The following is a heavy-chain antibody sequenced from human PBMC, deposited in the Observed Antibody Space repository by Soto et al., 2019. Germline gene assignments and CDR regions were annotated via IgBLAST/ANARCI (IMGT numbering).Heavy chain of an antibody. CDR1: GFTFRSYV. D-gene: IGHD3-16*01. CDR3: ARWGTTGGLDV. V-gene: IGHV3-30*19. Sequence: QVQLVESGGGVVQPGTSLRVSCVGSGFTFRSYVIHWARQAPGKGLEWVALTSYDGSDKYYGDSVRGRFTISRDNSRNTVDLQMDSLSLDDTALYYCARWGTTGGLDVWGQGTLVSVSS. J-gene: IGHJ1*01. CDR2: TSYDGSDK.